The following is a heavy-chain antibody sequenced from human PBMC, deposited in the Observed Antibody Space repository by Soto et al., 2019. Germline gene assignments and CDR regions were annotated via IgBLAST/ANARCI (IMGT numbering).Heavy chain of an antibody. CDR2: IYYSGST. V-gene: IGHV4-59*01. D-gene: IGHD5-18*01. CDR3: ARLCVEGYSYGFTYYYYGMDV. CDR1: GGSISSYY. J-gene: IGHJ6*02. Sequence: SETLSLTCTVSGGSISSYYWSWIRQPPGKGLEWIGYIYYSGSTNYNPSLKSRVTISVDTSKNQFSLKLSSVTAADTAVYYCARLCVEGYSYGFTYYYYGMDVWGQGTTVTVSS.